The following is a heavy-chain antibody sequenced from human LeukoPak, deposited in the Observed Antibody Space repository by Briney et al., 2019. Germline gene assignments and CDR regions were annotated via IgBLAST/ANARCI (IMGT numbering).Heavy chain of an antibody. D-gene: IGHD4-17*01. V-gene: IGHV3-48*02. CDR1: GFTFTAYS. Sequence: PGGSLRLSCAASGFTFTAYSMNWVRQAPGKGLEWVSYISRSGSTIYYADSVKGRFTVSRDNVRDSLYLQMNSLRDEDKAIYYCVRGETSLTSKLDYWGQGTLVTVSS. J-gene: IGHJ4*02. CDR3: VRGETSLTSKLDY. CDR2: ISRSGSTI.